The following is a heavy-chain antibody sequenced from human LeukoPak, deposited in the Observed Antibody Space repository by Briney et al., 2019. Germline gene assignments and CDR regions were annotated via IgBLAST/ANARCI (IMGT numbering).Heavy chain of an antibody. CDR2: IYYSGST. CDR1: GGSISSYY. J-gene: IGHJ4*02. Sequence: SETLSLTCTVSGGSISSYYWSWIRQPPGKGLEWIGYIYYSGSTNYNPSLKSRVTIPVDTSKNQFSLKLSSVTAADTAVYYCARVNSGYDSGFDYWGQGTLVTVSS. D-gene: IGHD5-12*01. V-gene: IGHV4-59*01. CDR3: ARVNSGYDSGFDY.